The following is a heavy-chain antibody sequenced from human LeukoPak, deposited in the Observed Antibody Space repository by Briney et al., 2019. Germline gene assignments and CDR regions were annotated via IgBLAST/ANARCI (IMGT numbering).Heavy chain of an antibody. Sequence: TLSLTCTVYGHSFSSDLYYWIWIRQPAGKGLEWIGRVYTSGGTKYNPSLKSRVTISIDTSKNQFSLKMRSVTAADTAVYYCARGPRRSGWYYYYYYMDVWGKGTTVTVSS. CDR3: ARGPRRSGWYYYYYYMDV. J-gene: IGHJ6*03. V-gene: IGHV4-61*02. CDR2: VYTSGGT. D-gene: IGHD6-19*01. CDR1: GHSFSSDLYY.